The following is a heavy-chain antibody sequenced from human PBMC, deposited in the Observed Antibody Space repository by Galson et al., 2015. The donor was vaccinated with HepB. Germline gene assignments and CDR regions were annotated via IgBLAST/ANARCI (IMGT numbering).Heavy chain of an antibody. CDR1: RFTFDDYA. CDR2: ISWNSGSI. J-gene: IGHJ3*02. D-gene: IGHD6-19*01. CDR3: AINEGGWYGGGAFDI. V-gene: IGHV3-9*01. Sequence: SLRLSCAASRFTFDDYAMHWVRQAPGKGLEWVSGISWNSGSIGYADSVKGRFTISRDNAKNSLYLQMNSLRAEDTALYYCAINEGGWYGGGAFDIWGQGTMVTVSS.